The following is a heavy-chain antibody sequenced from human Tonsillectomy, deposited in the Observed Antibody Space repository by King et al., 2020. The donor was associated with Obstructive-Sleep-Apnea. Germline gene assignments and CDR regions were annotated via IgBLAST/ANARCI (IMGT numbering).Heavy chain of an antibody. D-gene: IGHD3-10*01. CDR2: ISSSSNYI. V-gene: IGHV3-21*01. CDR1: GFTLSSYR. J-gene: IGHJ6*02. CDR3: ARVKGGRGVIITGSYYYGLDV. Sequence: VQLVESGGGLVKPGGSLRLSCAASGFTLSSYRMNWVRQAPGKGLEWVSSISSSSNYIYYAASVKGRFTISRDKDKNSPYLQMNSLRAEDTAVYYCARVKGGRGVIITGSYYYGLDVWGQGTTVTDSS.